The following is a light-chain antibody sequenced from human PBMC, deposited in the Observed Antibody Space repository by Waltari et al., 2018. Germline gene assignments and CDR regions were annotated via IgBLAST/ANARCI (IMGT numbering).Light chain of an antibody. Sequence: DIVMTQSPDSLAVSLGERATINCKPSQSILFRSTNKNYLAWYQQKSGQPPKLLIYWASTRESGVPDRFSGSGSGTDFTLTISRLQAEDVAVYYCQQYYSTPQTFGQGTKVEMK. CDR1: QSILFRSTNKNY. V-gene: IGKV4-1*01. J-gene: IGKJ1*01. CDR2: WAS. CDR3: QQYYSTPQT.